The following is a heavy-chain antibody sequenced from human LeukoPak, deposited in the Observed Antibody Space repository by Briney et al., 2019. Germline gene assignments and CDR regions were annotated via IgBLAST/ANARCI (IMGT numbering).Heavy chain of an antibody. CDR3: AGGWYFAGIDY. CDR1: GGTFSSYA. CDR2: IIPIFGTA. D-gene: IGHD6-19*01. Sequence: SVKASCKASGGTFSSYAISWVRQAPGQGLEWMGGIIPIFGTANYAQKFQGRVTITADESTSTAYMELSSLRSEDTAVYYCAGGWYFAGIDYWGQGTLVTVSS. J-gene: IGHJ4*02. V-gene: IGHV1-69*13.